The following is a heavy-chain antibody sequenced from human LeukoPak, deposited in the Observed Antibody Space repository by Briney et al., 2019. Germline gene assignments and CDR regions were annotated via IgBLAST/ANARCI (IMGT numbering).Heavy chain of an antibody. J-gene: IGHJ5*02. CDR3: ARGGPHYDFWSGYRYNWFDP. V-gene: IGHV4-39*01. CDR2: IYYSGST. Sequence: SETLSLTCTVSGGSISSSSYYWGWIRQPPGKGLEWIGSIYYSGSTYYNPSLKSRVTISVDTSKNQFSLKLSSVTAADTAVYYCARGGPHYDFWSGYRYNWFDPWGQGTLVTVSS. CDR1: GGSISSSSYY. D-gene: IGHD3-3*01.